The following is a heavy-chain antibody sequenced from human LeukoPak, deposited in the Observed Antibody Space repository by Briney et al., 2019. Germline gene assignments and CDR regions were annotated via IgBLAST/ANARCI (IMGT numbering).Heavy chain of an antibody. J-gene: IGHJ4*02. V-gene: IGHV4-31*03. CDR2: IHYSGST. Sequence: SETLSLTCSVSGASISSDDRFWSWIRQLPGKGLEWIGYIHYSGSTCYNPSLKSRVTISLDTSKNQFSLNLNSVTAADTAVYYCARDRGSYSLDYWGQGTLVTVSS. CDR1: GASISSDDRF. D-gene: IGHD1-26*01. CDR3: ARDRGSYSLDY.